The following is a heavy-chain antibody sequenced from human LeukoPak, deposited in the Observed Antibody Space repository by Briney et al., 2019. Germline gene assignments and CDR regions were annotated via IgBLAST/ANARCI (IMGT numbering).Heavy chain of an antibody. V-gene: IGHV3-23*01. CDR1: GFTFSSYA. Sequence: PGGSLRLSCAASGFTFSSYAMSWVRQAPGKGLEWVSGISGSGVSTYYADSVKGRFTISRDNSKKTLYLQMNSLRAEDTAEYYCAKGLGYDFRSRGHDYWGQGTLVTVSS. CDR3: AKGLGYDFRSRGHDY. D-gene: IGHD3-3*01. CDR2: ISGSGVST. J-gene: IGHJ4*02.